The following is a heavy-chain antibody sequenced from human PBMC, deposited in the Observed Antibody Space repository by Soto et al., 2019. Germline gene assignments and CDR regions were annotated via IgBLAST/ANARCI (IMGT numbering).Heavy chain of an antibody. CDR1: GGTFSSYA. CDR3: ARPRRRDGYNWAFDY. D-gene: IGHD5-12*01. J-gene: IGHJ4*02. CDR2: IIPIFGTA. Sequence: QVQLVQSGAEVKKPGSSVKVSCKASGGTFSSYAISWVRQAPGQGLEWMGGIIPIFGTANYAQKFQGRVTITADESTSTAYTELSSLRSEDMAVYYCARPRRRDGYNWAFDYWGQGTLVTVSS. V-gene: IGHV1-69*01.